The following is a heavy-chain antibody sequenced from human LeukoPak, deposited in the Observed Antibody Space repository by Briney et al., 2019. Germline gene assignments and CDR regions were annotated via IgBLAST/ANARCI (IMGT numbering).Heavy chain of an antibody. CDR1: GFTFSSFG. Sequence: GGSLRLSCAASGFTFSSFGMSWVRQAPGKGLEWVSAISGSGGSTYYADSVKGRFTISRDNSKNTLYLQMNSLRAEDTAVYYCARGPSGYHNTGGQGTLVTVSS. V-gene: IGHV3-23*01. CDR2: ISGSGGST. D-gene: IGHD5-12*01. CDR3: ARGPSGYHNT. J-gene: IGHJ4*02.